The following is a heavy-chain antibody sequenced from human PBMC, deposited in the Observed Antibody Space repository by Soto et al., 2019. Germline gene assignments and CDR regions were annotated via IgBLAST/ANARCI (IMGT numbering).Heavy chain of an antibody. V-gene: IGHV4-59*01. Sequence: QVQLQESGPGLVKLSKTLSLTCTVSGGSMSSYYWSWIRQPPGKGLEWIGYIYYSGSTIYNPSLKSRVTISVDTSKNQFSLKLSSVTAADTAVYYCARYGSGSSVWFDPLGQGTLVTVSS. J-gene: IGHJ5*02. CDR3: ARYGSGSSVWFDP. CDR2: IYYSGST. D-gene: IGHD3-10*01. CDR1: GGSMSSYY.